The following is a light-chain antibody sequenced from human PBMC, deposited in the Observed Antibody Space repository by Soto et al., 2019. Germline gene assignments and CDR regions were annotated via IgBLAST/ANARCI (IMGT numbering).Light chain of an antibody. Sequence: EIVLTQSPVTLSLSPGERATLSCRASQSISKYLAWYQQKPGQAPRLLIYDASNRAAGIPARFTGSGSGTGFTLTISSLEPEDFAVYYCQQRSNWRGTFGGGTKVEIK. CDR3: QQRSNWRGT. J-gene: IGKJ4*01. CDR2: DAS. CDR1: QSISKY. V-gene: IGKV3-11*01.